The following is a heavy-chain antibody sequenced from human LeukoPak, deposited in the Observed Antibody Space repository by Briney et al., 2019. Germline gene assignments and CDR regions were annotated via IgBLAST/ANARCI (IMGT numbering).Heavy chain of an antibody. Sequence: SETLSLTCTVSGGSISSGGYYWSWIRQHPGKSLEWIGYIYYSGSTYYNPSLKSRVTISVDTSKNQFSLKLSSVTAADTAVYYCARRRSYYDTTHLGDNWFDPWGQGTLVTVSS. CDR3: ARRRSYYDTTHLGDNWFDP. V-gene: IGHV4-31*03. CDR1: GGSISSGGYY. CDR2: IYYSGST. J-gene: IGHJ5*02. D-gene: IGHD3-22*01.